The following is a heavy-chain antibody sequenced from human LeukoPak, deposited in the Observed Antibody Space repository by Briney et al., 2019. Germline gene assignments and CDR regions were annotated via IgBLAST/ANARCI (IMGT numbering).Heavy chain of an antibody. Sequence: PSETLSLTCTVSGYSISSGYYWGWIRRPAGKGLEWIGRIHTSGSTNYNPSLKSRVTISVDTSKNQSSLKLSSVTAADTAVYYCARAPYYDFWSGYPFDYWGQGTLVTVSS. CDR3: ARAPYYDFWSGYPFDY. D-gene: IGHD3-3*01. J-gene: IGHJ4*02. V-gene: IGHV4-61*02. CDR1: GYSISSGYY. CDR2: IHTSGST.